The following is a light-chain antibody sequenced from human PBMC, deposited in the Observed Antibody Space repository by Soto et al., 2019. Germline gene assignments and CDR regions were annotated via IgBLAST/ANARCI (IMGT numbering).Light chain of an antibody. V-gene: IGLV2-11*01. CDR2: DVS. CDR3: CSYAGSYTWV. Sequence: QAVVTQPRSVSGSPGQSVTISCTGTSSDVGAYISVSWYQQHPGKAPKVMIYDVSKRPSGVPDRFSGSKSGNTASLTISGLQAEDEADYYCCSYAGSYTWVFGGGTKLTVL. CDR1: SSDVGAYIS. J-gene: IGLJ3*02.